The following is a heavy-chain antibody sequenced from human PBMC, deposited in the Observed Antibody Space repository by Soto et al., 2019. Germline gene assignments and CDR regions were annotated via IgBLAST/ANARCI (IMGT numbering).Heavy chain of an antibody. D-gene: IGHD3-22*01. Sequence: QVHLQESGPGLVKPSQTLSLSCTVSGDSISSPHYYWTWIRQPPGKGLEWVGYIYYTGNNFYNPAPTCRVAIPVAPSTHQFPLKLASVTDADTAVYFCAREPKQNYDSSPWNGGFDSWGPGTLVTVSS. V-gene: IGHV4-30-4*01. J-gene: IGHJ4*02. CDR3: AREPKQNYDSSPWNGGFDS. CDR2: IYYTGNN. CDR1: GDSISSPHYY.